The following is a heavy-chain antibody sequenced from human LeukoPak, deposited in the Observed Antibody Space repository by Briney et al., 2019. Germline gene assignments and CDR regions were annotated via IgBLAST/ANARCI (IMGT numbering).Heavy chain of an antibody. CDR1: GGSISSSSYY. J-gene: IGHJ5*02. D-gene: IGHD3-9*01. V-gene: IGHV4-39*01. CDR3: ARHVPYYDILTGYYKSTWFDP. CDR2: IYYSGST. Sequence: SETLSLTCTVPGGSISSSSYYWGWIRQPPGKGLEWIGSIYYSGSTYYNPSLKSRVTISVDTSKNQFSLKLSSVTAADTAVYYCARHVPYYDILTGYYKSTWFDPWGQGTLVTVSS.